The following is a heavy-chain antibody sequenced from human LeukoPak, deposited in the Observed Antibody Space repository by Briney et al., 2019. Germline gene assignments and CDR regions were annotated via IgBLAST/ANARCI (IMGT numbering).Heavy chain of an antibody. V-gene: IGHV1-46*01. CDR2: INPSGGST. Sequence: ASLKLSCKASGYTFTSYYMHWARQAPGQGLEWMGIINPSGGSTSYAQKFQGRVTMTRDTSTSTVYTELSSLRSEDTAVYYCARRAIRRWWFDPWGQGTLVTVSS. CDR1: GYTFTSYY. CDR3: ARRAIRRWWFDP. D-gene: IGHD4-23*01. J-gene: IGHJ5*02.